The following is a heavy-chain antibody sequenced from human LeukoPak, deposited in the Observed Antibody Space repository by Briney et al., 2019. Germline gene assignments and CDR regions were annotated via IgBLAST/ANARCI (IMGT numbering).Heavy chain of an antibody. D-gene: IGHD2-15*01. V-gene: IGHV1-69*04. CDR1: GGTFSSYA. Sequence: ASVKVSCKASGGTFSSYAISWVRRAPGQGLEWMGRIIPILGIANYAQKFQGRVTITADKSTSTAYMELSSLRSEDTAVYYCARTVGVVAASIDYWGQGTLVTVSS. CDR2: IIPILGIA. J-gene: IGHJ4*02. CDR3: ARTVGVVAASIDY.